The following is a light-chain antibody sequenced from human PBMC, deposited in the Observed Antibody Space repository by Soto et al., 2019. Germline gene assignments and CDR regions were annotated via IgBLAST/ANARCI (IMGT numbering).Light chain of an antibody. V-gene: IGLV2-11*01. CDR3: CSYAGSYTFDV. Sequence: QSVLTQPRSVSGSPGQSVTISCTGTSSDVGGYNYVSWYQQHPGKAPKLMIYDVSKRPSGVPDRFSGSKSGNTASLTISGLQGEDEADYYCCSYAGSYTFDVFGTGTKLTVL. J-gene: IGLJ1*01. CDR1: SSDVGGYNY. CDR2: DVS.